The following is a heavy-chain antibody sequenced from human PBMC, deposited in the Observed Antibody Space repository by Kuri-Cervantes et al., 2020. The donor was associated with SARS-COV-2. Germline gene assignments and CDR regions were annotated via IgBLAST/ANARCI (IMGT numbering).Heavy chain of an antibody. V-gene: IGHV1-69*06. CDR3: ARAPGDSTGYYFFY. CDR1: GGSFSNNA. Sequence: SVKVSCKASGGSFSNNAINWVRQAPGQGLEWIGGITPIFGTANYAQNLQGRVRITADTSTSTSYMDLSGLRSDDTAIYYCARAPGDSTGYYFFYWGQGTLVTSPQ. CDR2: ITPIFGTA. J-gene: IGHJ4*02. D-gene: IGHD3-22*01.